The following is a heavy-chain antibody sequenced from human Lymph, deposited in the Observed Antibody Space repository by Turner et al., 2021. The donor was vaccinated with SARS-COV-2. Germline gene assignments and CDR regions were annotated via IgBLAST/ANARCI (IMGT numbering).Heavy chain of an antibody. V-gene: IGHV3-9*01. D-gene: IGHD3-16*01. CDR1: GFTFDDYA. Sequence: EVQLVESGGGLVQPGRSLRLSCAASGFTFDDYAMHWVRQAPGKGREWVSGISWNSGSIGYADSVKGRFTISRDNAKNSLYLQMNSLRAEDTALYYCAKDLGTGYYYYGMDVWGQGTTVTVSS. CDR3: AKDLGTGYYYYGMDV. J-gene: IGHJ6*02. CDR2: ISWNSGSI.